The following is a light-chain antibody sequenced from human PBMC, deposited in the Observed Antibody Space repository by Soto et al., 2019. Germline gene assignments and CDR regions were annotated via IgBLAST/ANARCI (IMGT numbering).Light chain of an antibody. J-gene: IGLJ1*01. V-gene: IGLV2-14*03. CDR3: SSYASSTTYV. CDR2: DVS. CDR1: SSDVGDY. Sequence: QPVLTQPASVSGSPGQSITISCTGTSSDVGDYVSWCQQHPGKAPKLMIYDVSSRPSGVSNRFSGSKSGNTASLTISGLQAEDEADYYCSSYASSTTYVFGTGTKLTVL.